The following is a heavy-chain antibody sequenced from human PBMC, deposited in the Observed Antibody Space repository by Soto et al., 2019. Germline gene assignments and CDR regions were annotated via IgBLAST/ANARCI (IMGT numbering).Heavy chain of an antibody. CDR1: GFTFSTYA. CDR2: VSASGLNT. J-gene: IGHJ4*02. Sequence: GGSLRLSCAASGFTFSTYAMAWVRQAPGKGLEWVSGVSASGLNTDYADPVKGRFYISRDNSRNTLYLQMNSLRAEDTAVYYCARDPGSIAVAGTIWGQGTLVTVSS. CDR3: ARDPGSIAVAGTI. D-gene: IGHD6-19*01. V-gene: IGHV3-23*01.